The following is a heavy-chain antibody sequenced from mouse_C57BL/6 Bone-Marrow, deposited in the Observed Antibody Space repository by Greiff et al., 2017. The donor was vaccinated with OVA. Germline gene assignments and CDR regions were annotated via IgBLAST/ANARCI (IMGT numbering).Heavy chain of an antibody. D-gene: IGHD4-1*01. V-gene: IGHV1-55*01. CDR1: GYTFTSYW. Sequence: QVQLQQPGAELVKPGASVKMSCRASGYTFTSYWITWVKQRPGQGLEWIGDIDPGSGSTNYNDKFKGKATLTVDTSSSTAYMQLSSLTSEDSAVYYCAREGWDCYFDYWGQGTTLTVSS. CDR2: IDPGSGST. CDR3: AREGWDCYFDY. J-gene: IGHJ2*01.